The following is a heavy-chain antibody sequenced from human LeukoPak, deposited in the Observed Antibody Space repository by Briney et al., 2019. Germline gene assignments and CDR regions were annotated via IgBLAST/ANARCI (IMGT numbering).Heavy chain of an antibody. CDR2: IYYSGST. D-gene: IGHD6-19*01. CDR1: GGSISSSSYY. Sequence: SETLSLTCTVSGGSISSSSYYWGWIRQPPGKGLEWIGSIYYSGSTYYNPSLKSRVTISVDTSKNQFSLKLSSVTAADTVVYYCARHAQVRYSSGWTYYFDYWGQGTLVTVSS. J-gene: IGHJ4*02. CDR3: ARHAQVRYSSGWTYYFDY. V-gene: IGHV4-39*01.